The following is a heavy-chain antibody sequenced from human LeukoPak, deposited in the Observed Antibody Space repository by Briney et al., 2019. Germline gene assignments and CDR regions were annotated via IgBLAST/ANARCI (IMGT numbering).Heavy chain of an antibody. Sequence: GGSLRLSCAASGFIFRTYTMNWVRQAPGKGLEWVSSITGDGSYTYYRESVKGRYTISRDNAKNSLYLEMNSLRADDAAVYYCARGVEPLAANTLAYWGQGTLVTVSS. V-gene: IGHV3-21*04. CDR3: ARGVEPLAANTLAY. J-gene: IGHJ4*02. D-gene: IGHD1-14*01. CDR2: ITGDGSYT. CDR1: GFIFRTYT.